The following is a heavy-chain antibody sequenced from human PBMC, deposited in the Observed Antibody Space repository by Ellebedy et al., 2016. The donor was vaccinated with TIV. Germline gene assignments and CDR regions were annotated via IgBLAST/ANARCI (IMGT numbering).Heavy chain of an antibody. CDR1: GFTFSSYG. V-gene: IGHV3-33*01. J-gene: IGHJ4*02. CDR2: IWYDGSNK. CDR3: ARDQGWAVAGTTRFDY. Sequence: GESLKISCAASGFTFSSYGMHWVRQAPGKGLEWVAVIWYDGSNKYYADSVKGRFTISRDNSKNTLYLQMSSLRAEDTAVYYCARDQGWAVAGTTRFDYWGQGTLVTVSS. D-gene: IGHD6-19*01.